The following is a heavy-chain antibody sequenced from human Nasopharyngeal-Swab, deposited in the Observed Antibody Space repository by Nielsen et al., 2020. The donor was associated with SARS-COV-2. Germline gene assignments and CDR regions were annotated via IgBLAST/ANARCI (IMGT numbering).Heavy chain of an antibody. Sequence: ETLSLTCAASGFTFSSYWMSWVRQAPGKGLEWVANIKQDGSEKYYVDSVKGRFTISRDNAKNSLYLQMNSLRAEDTAVYYCASEPVRYFDPMGAFDIWGQGTMVTVSS. V-gene: IGHV3-7*03. J-gene: IGHJ3*02. CDR3: ASEPVRYFDPMGAFDI. D-gene: IGHD3-9*01. CDR2: IKQDGSEK. CDR1: GFTFSSYW.